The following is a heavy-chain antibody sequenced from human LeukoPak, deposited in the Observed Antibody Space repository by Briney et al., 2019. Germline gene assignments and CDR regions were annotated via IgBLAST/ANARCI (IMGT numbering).Heavy chain of an antibody. D-gene: IGHD1-7*01. Sequence: PSQTLSLTCTVSGGSISSGGYYWSWIRQHPGKGLEWIGYIYYSGSTYYNPSLKSRVTISVETSKNQFSLNRSSVTAADTSVYYSASLANYSRGVDPWGQGTLVTVSS. V-gene: IGHV4-31*03. CDR3: ASLANYSRGVDP. CDR2: IYYSGST. J-gene: IGHJ5*02. CDR1: GGSISSGGYY.